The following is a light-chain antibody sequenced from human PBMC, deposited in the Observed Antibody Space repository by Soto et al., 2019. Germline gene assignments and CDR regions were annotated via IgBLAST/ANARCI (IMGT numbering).Light chain of an antibody. CDR3: SSYAGINNLV. V-gene: IGLV2-8*01. Sequence: QSVLTQPPSASGSPGQSVTISCTGTSSDVGGSNYVSWYQQHPGKAPKLMIYEVSKRPSGVPDRFSGSKSGNTASLTVSGLQAEDEADYYCSSYAGINNLVFGGGTKLTVL. J-gene: IGLJ2*01. CDR2: EVS. CDR1: SSDVGGSNY.